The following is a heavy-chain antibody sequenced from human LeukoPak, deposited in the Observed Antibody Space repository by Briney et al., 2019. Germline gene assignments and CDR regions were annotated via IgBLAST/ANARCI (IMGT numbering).Heavy chain of an antibody. D-gene: IGHD4-23*01. CDR2: ISSTSSYI. CDR1: GFTFSSYT. Sequence: GGSLRLSCSASGFTFSSYTMSWVRQAPGKGLEWVSSISSTSSYIYYADSVKGRFTISRDNAKNSLYLQMNSLRAEDTAVYYCAKAFVGYGGDPYYFDFWGXXXLVTVSS. CDR3: AKAFVGYGGDPYYFDF. J-gene: IGHJ4*01. V-gene: IGHV3-21*04.